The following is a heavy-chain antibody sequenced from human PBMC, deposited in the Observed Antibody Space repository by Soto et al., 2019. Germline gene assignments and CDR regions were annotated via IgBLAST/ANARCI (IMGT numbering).Heavy chain of an antibody. CDR2: IIPIFGTA. CDR3: ARERGRYFDWSTYGMDV. D-gene: IGHD3-9*01. Sequence: ASVKVSCKASGGTFSSYAISWVRQAPGQGLEWMGGIIPIFGTANYAQKFQGRVTITADESTSTAYMELSSLRSEDTAVYYCARERGRYFDWSTYGMDVWGQGTTVTVSS. V-gene: IGHV1-69*13. CDR1: GGTFSSYA. J-gene: IGHJ6*02.